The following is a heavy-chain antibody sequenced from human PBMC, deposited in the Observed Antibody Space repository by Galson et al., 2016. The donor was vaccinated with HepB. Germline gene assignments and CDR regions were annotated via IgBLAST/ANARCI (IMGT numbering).Heavy chain of an antibody. D-gene: IGHD3-22*01. J-gene: IGHJ4*02. CDR1: GFTFSSYA. CDR2: ISGSGGST. Sequence: SLRLSCAASGFTFSSYAMSWVRQAPGEGLEWISGISGSGGSTFYADSVKGRFTISRDKSKNTLYLQMNSLRAEDTAVYHCAKSPWCDSSVYYYFDYWGQGTLVTVSS. V-gene: IGHV3-23*01. CDR3: AKSPWCDSSVYYYFDY.